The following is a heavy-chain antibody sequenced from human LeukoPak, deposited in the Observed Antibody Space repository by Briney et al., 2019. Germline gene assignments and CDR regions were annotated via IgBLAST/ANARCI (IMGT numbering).Heavy chain of an antibody. J-gene: IGHJ4*02. CDR1: GGSISSSNW. D-gene: IGHD3-3*01. V-gene: IGHV4-4*02. CDR2: IYHSGST. Sequence: SGTLSLTCAVSGGSISSSNWWSWVRQPPGKGLEWIGEIYHSGSTNYNPSLKSRGTISVDKSKNQFSLKLSSVTAADTAVYYCAGRFDFWSGYGWGQGTLVTVSS. CDR3: AGRFDFWSGYG.